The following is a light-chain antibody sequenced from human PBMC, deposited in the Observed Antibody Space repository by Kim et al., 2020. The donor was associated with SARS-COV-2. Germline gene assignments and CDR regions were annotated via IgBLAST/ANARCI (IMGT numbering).Light chain of an antibody. J-gene: IGKJ3*01. Sequence: LPPGERATLSCRASQSISSYLAWYQQKPGQAPRLLIADASNRATGIPARFSGSGSGTDFTLTISSLEPEDFAVYYCQQRSSWLFTFGPGTKVDIK. V-gene: IGKV3-11*01. CDR1: QSISSY. CDR2: DAS. CDR3: QQRSSWLFT.